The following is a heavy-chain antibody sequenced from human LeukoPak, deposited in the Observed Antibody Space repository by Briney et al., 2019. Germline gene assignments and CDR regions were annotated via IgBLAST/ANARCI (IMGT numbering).Heavy chain of an antibody. V-gene: IGHV3-23*01. D-gene: IGHD3-10*01. CDR2: ISTSGGST. J-gene: IGHJ4*02. CDR3: AKDDAWLRFGE. Sequence: GGSLRLSCAASGFTFSSSAMSWVRQAPGKGLEWVSSISTSGGSTYYADSVKGRFTISRDNSKNTLYLEVISLTAEDTAVYYCAKDDAWLRFGEWSQGTLVTVSS. CDR1: GFTFSSSA.